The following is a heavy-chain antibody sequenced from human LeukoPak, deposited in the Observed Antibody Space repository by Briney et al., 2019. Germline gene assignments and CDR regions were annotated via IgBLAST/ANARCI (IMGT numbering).Heavy chain of an antibody. CDR3: ARYLRSWYDPFDY. CDR1: GFTFSSYS. Sequence: GGSLRLSCAASGFTFSSYSMNWVRQAPGKGLEWVSSISSSSTYIYSADSVKGRFTISRDNTKNSLYLQMNSLRAEDTAVYYCARYLRSWYDPFDYWGQGTLVTVSS. J-gene: IGHJ4*02. D-gene: IGHD6-13*01. V-gene: IGHV3-21*01. CDR2: ISSSSTYI.